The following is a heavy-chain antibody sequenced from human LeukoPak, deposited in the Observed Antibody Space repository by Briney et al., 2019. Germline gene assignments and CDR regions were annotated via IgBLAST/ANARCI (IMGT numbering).Heavy chain of an antibody. V-gene: IGHV3-33*06. CDR1: GFTFSSFG. CDR2: IWYDGSNK. J-gene: IGHJ4*02. D-gene: IGHD1-26*01. CDR3: AKPDMSGNYPYYFDS. Sequence: GGSLRLSCAASGFTFSSFGMHWVRQAPGKGLEWVAVIWYDGSNKYYADSVKGRFTISRDNSKNTLYLQMNSLRAEDTAVYYCAKPDMSGNYPYYFDSWGQGTLVTVSS.